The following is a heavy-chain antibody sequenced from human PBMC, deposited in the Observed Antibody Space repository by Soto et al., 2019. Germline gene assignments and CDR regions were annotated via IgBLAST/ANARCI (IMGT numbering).Heavy chain of an antibody. J-gene: IGHJ6*02. CDR1: GGSFNTHS. V-gene: IGHV1-69*01. Sequence: QVQLVQSGAEMREPGSLVKLSCKASGGSFNTHSITWVRQAPGQGLEWMGGIVPMFGTTNYTQKLQGRLTISGDASASTNYMELRSLRSEDTAIYYCARGSYDFWSGPGGFYYYAMDVWGQGTTVTVS. CDR2: IVPMFGTT. D-gene: IGHD3-3*01. CDR3: ARGSYDFWSGPGGFYYYAMDV.